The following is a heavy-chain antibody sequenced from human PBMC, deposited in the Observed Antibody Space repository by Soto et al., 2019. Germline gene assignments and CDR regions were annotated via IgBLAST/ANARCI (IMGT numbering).Heavy chain of an antibody. Sequence: ASVKVSCTASGYTFTSYAMHWVRQAPGQRLEWMGWINAGNGNTKYSQKFQGRVTITRDTSASTAYMELSSLRSEDTAVYYCARVSSRYCSGGSCYSDYYYYYYMDVWGKGTTVTVSS. V-gene: IGHV1-3*01. D-gene: IGHD2-15*01. J-gene: IGHJ6*03. CDR1: GYTFTSYA. CDR3: ARVSSRYCSGGSCYSDYYYYYYMDV. CDR2: INAGNGNT.